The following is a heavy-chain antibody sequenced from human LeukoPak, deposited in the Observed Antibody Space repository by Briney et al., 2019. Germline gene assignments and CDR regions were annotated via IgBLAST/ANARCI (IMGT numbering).Heavy chain of an antibody. J-gene: IGHJ4*02. D-gene: IGHD4-23*01. CDR2: INPNSGGT. CDR1: GYTFTGYY. V-gene: IGHV1-2*02. Sequence: ASVKVSCKASGYTFTGYYMHLVRQAPGQGLEWMGWINPNSGGTNYAQKFQGRVTMTRDTSISTAYMELSRLRSDDTAVYYCARDRNGGNLGYYFDYWGQGTLVTVSS. CDR3: ARDRNGGNLGYYFDY.